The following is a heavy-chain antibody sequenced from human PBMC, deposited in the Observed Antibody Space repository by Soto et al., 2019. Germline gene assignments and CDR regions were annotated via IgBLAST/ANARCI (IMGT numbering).Heavy chain of an antibody. D-gene: IGHD4-17*01. V-gene: IGHV1-18*01. CDR3: AIDDSGEDDY. CDR2: IKAYSGNT. Sequence: QLQLVQSGPEAKKPGASVKVSCKASGYTFATSTISWLRQAPGQGPEWMGWIKAYSGNTNYAQKLQGRLTMTTDTSTSTAYMELRSLTTYDTALYYCAIDDSGEDDYWGQGTLVTVSS. J-gene: IGHJ4*02. CDR1: GYTFATST.